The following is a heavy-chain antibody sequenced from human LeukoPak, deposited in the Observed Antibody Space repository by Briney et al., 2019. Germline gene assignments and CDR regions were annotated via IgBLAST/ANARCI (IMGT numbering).Heavy chain of an antibody. CDR1: GFTVSRNY. CDR3: ARDGGSSTMEPTGGYYYYGMNV. CDR2: TYSDGST. J-gene: IGHJ6*02. D-gene: IGHD1-1*01. V-gene: IGHV3-53*01. Sequence: GGSLRLSCAASGFTVSRNYMSWVRQAPGKGLEWVSLTYSDGSTSYTDSVKGRFTISRDNSKNTLSLQLNSLRAEDTAVYYCARDGGSSTMEPTGGYYYYGMNVWGQGTTVTVSS.